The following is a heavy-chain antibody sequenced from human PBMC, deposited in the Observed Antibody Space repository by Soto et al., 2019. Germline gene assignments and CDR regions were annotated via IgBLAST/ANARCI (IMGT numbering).Heavy chain of an antibody. CDR1: GGSISSGSYC. D-gene: IGHD4-17*01. V-gene: IGHV4-31*03. J-gene: IGHJ4*02. CDR3: AVAMTTVTTYDY. CDR2: IYYSGST. Sequence: PSDTLSLTCTVSGGSISSGSYCWSWIRQHPGKGLEWIGYIYYSGSTYYNPSLKSRVTMSADTSKNQFSLKLSSVTAADTAVYYCAVAMTTVTTYDYWRQGTLVTVSS.